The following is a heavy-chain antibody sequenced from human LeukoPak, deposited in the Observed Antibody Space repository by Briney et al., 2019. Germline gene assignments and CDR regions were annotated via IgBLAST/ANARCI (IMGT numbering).Heavy chain of an antibody. CDR3: ARVGSYSSSPFDY. D-gene: IGHD6-6*01. J-gene: IGHJ4*02. CDR2: IYYSGST. Sequence: SETLSLTCTVSGGSISSSSYYWGWIRQPPGKGLEWIGSIYYSGSTYYNPSLKSRVTISVDTSKNQFSPKLSSVTAADTAVYYCARVGSYSSSPFDYWGQGTLVTVSS. V-gene: IGHV4-39*07. CDR1: GGSISSSSYY.